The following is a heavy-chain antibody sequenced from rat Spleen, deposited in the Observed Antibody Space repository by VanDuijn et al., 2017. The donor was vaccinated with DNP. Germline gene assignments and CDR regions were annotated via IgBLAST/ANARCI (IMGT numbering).Heavy chain of an antibody. CDR3: VRWTRYFDY. J-gene: IGHJ2*01. CDR1: GYSITSNY. Sequence: EVQLQESGPGLVKPSQSLYLTCSVTGYSITSNYWGWIRKFPGNKMEWIGHINYSGGTTYNPSLTSRISITRDTSKNQFFLQLKSVTTEDTATYYCVRWTRYFDYWGQGVMVTVSS. V-gene: IGHV3-1*01. CDR2: INYSGGT. D-gene: IGHD1-7*01.